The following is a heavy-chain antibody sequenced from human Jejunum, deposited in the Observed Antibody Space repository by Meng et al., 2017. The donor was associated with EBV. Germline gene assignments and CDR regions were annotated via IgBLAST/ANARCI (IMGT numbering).Heavy chain of an antibody. CDR3: ARDGGPSGSYAYWFDP. V-gene: IGHV4-4*02. D-gene: IGHD1-26*01. Sequence: QVQLNVSGPGSVKPLGTLSLTCAVSGGSISSSNWWSWVRQPPGKGPEWIGEIFHIGTTNYNPTLKSRVTMSVDKSKNHFSLKLTSVTAADTAVYYCARDGGPSGSYAYWFDPWGQGTLVTVSS. CDR1: GGSISSSNW. J-gene: IGHJ5*02. CDR2: IFHIGTT.